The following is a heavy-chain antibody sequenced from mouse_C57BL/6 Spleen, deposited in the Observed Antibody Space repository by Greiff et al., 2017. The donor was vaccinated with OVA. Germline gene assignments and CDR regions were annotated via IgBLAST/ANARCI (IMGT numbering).Heavy chain of an antibody. V-gene: IGHV1-64*01. J-gene: IGHJ3*01. D-gene: IGHD1-1*01. Sequence: VQLQQSGAELVKPGASVKLSCKASGYTFTSYWMHWVKQRPGQGLEWIGMIHPNSGSTNYNEKFKSKATLTVDKSSSTAYMQLSSLTSEDSAVYYCAREDGSSLPWFAYWGQGTLVTVSA. CDR1: GYTFTSYW. CDR2: IHPNSGST. CDR3: AREDGSSLPWFAY.